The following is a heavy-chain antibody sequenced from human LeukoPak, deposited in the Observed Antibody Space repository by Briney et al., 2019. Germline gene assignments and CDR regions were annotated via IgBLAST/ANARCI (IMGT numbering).Heavy chain of an antibody. J-gene: IGHJ4*02. CDR1: GFTFSSYA. CDR2: SGSGGST. CDR3: AKVGMVVTVGFDY. Sequence: PGGSLRLSCAASGFTFSSYAMSWVRQAPGKGLEWVSASGSGGSTYYADSVKGRFTISRDNSKNTLYLQMNGLRAEDTAVYYCAKVGMVVTVGFDYWGQGTLVTVSS. D-gene: IGHD2-21*02. V-gene: IGHV3-23*01.